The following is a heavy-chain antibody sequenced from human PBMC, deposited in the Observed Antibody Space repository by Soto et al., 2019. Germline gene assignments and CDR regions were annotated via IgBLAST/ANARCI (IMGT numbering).Heavy chain of an antibody. CDR1: GDSMSSGDNY. D-gene: IGHD3-3*01. V-gene: IGHV4-30-4*01. J-gene: IGHJ3*02. CDR3: ARVIWSGDDRGDYYRRAFYI. Sequence: QVQLQESGPGLVRPSQTLSLTCTVSGDSMSSGDNYWSWIRQPPGKGLECIGYIYHTGSTYYDPSLKSRAARSVDTSKNQFSLNLSSVTAADTDVYYCARVIWSGDDRGDYYRRAFYIWGQVTLVTVYS. CDR2: IYHTGST.